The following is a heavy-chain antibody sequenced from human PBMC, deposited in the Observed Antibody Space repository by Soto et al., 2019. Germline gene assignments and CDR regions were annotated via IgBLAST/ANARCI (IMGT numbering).Heavy chain of an antibody. CDR3: ARDRVGYSGYDPVVDY. Sequence: ASVKVSCKASGYTFTSYGISWVRQAPGQGLEWMGWISAYNGNTNYAQKLQGRVTMTTDTSTSTAYMELRSLRSDDTAVYYCARDRVGYSGYDPVVDYWGQGTLVTVSS. J-gene: IGHJ4*02. D-gene: IGHD5-12*01. CDR1: GYTFTSYG. CDR2: ISAYNGNT. V-gene: IGHV1-18*01.